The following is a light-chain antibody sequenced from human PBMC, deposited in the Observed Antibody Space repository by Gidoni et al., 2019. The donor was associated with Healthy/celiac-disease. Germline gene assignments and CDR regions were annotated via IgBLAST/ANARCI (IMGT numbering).Light chain of an antibody. J-gene: IGKJ3*01. Sequence: DIQMTQSPSSLSASVGDRVTITCRASQSISSYFNWYQQKPGKAPKLLIYAASSLQSGVPSRFSGSGSETDFTLTISSLQPEDFATYYCQQSYSTLGTFGPGTKVDIK. CDR2: AAS. CDR1: QSISSY. CDR3: QQSYSTLGT. V-gene: IGKV1-39*01.